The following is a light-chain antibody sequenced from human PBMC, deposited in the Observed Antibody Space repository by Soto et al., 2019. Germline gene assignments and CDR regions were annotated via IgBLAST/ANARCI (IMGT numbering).Light chain of an antibody. Sequence: EVVLTQSPGTLSLSPGERATLSCRASQTVSSSHLAWYQQKPGQAPRLLIYGASDRATDIPDRFSGSGSGPDFTLTISRLEREDFAVYYCQHFGSSPPKYTFGQGTKLEIK. CDR3: QHFGSSPPKYT. J-gene: IGKJ2*01. CDR1: QTVSSSH. CDR2: GAS. V-gene: IGKV3-20*01.